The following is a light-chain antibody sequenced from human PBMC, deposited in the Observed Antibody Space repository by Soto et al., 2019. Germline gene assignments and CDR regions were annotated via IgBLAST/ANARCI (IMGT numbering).Light chain of an antibody. Sequence: DIVMTQSPDSLAVSLGERATINCKSSQSVLYSSNNKNYLAWYQQKPGQPPKLLIYWASTRESGVPDRFSGNGSGTDFTLTISNLQAEDVAVYSCQQYFSTPAPSFGGGTKVEIK. CDR3: QQYFSTPAPS. J-gene: IGKJ4*01. V-gene: IGKV4-1*01. CDR1: QSVLYSSNNKNY. CDR2: WAS.